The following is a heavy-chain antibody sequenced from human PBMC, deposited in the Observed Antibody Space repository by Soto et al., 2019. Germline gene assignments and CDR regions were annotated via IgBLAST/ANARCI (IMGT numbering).Heavy chain of an antibody. CDR1: GYSISSGYY. Sequence: QVQLQESGPGLVKPSETLSLTCAVSGYSISSGYYWGWIRQPPGKGLEWIGSIYHSGSTYYNPSLKSRVTISVDTSKNQISLKLSSVTAADTAVYYCARDPNSGSYPGLDVWGQGTTVTVSS. V-gene: IGHV4-38-2*02. D-gene: IGHD1-26*01. J-gene: IGHJ6*02. CDR2: IYHSGST. CDR3: ARDPNSGSYPGLDV.